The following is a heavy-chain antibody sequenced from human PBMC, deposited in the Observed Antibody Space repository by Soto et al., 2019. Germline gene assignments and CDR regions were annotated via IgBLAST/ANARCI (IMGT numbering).Heavy chain of an antibody. Sequence: QVQLVESGGGVVQPGRSLRLSCAASGFTFSSYGMHWVRQAPGKGLEWVAVIWYDGSNKYYADSVKGRFTISRDNSKNKLYLQMNSLGAEDTAVYYCAREGCSGGSCYPIGEWGQGTLVTVSS. CDR3: AREGCSGGSCYPIGE. CDR2: IWYDGSNK. V-gene: IGHV3-33*01. CDR1: GFTFSSYG. J-gene: IGHJ4*02. D-gene: IGHD2-15*01.